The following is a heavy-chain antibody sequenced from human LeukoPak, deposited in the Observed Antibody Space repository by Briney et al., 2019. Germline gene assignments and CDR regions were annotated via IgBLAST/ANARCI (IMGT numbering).Heavy chain of an antibody. CDR2: IIPIFGTA. CDR3: ARSNPMDYGSLDY. Sequence: SVKVSCKASGGTFSSYAISWVRRAPGQGLEWMGRIIPIFGTANYAQKFQGRVTITTDESTSTAYMELSSLRSEDTAVYYCARSNPMDYGSLDYWGQGTLVTVSS. D-gene: IGHD3-16*01. J-gene: IGHJ4*02. CDR1: GGTFSSYA. V-gene: IGHV1-69*05.